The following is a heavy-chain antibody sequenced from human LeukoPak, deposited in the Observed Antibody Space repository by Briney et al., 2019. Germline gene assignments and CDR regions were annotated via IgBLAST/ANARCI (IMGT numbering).Heavy chain of an antibody. CDR2: TYYSSKWYN. D-gene: IGHD6-13*01. Sequence: SQTLSLTCAISGDSVSNNIPAWNWIRQSPSRGLEWLGRTYYSSKWYNDYAVSVKSRITINADTSKNQLSLKLSSVTAADTAVYYCARGRSSWYRPFDYWGQGTLVTVSS. V-gene: IGHV6-1*01. CDR3: ARGRSSWYRPFDY. J-gene: IGHJ4*02. CDR1: GDSVSNNIPA.